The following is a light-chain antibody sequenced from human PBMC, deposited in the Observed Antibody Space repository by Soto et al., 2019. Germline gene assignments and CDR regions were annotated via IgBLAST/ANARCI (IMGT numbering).Light chain of an antibody. J-gene: IGKJ1*01. V-gene: IGKV3-15*01. CDR2: RAS. CDR3: QQNNNSPRT. Sequence: MTQSPASLSVSPGEGATLSCRASQSIRSNLAWYRQKPGQAPRLLIYRASARSTGIPAKFSGSGSGTEFTLTISVLQSDDSAIYYCQQNNNSPRTFGQGTKVDIK. CDR1: QSIRSN.